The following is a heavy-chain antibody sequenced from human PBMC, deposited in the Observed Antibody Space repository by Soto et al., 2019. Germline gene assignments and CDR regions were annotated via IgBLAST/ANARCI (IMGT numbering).Heavy chain of an antibody. CDR2: MKASDGDT. CDR3: ARGLATDVVTARDS. Sequence: QVHLVKSGAEVKKPGASVKLSCKASDYNFNKYYVDWVRQAPGQGLEWVGIMKASDGDTTYAQKFLGRVTMTRDTSTSAAYMELSSLRAEDTAVSFCARGLATDVVTARDSCGQGTLVTVSS. V-gene: IGHV1-46*02. CDR1: DYNFNKYY. D-gene: IGHD2-21*02. J-gene: IGHJ4*02.